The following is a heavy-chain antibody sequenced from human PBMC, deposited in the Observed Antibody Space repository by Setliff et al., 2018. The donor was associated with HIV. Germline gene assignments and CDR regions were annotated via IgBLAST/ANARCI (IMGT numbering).Heavy chain of an antibody. V-gene: IGHV1-69*10. CDR1: GGTFSSYA. CDR3: ARARLQGIVTAVGPRDNCLDP. Sequence: SVKVSCKASGGTFSSYAISWVRQAPGQGLEWMGGIIPILGIANYAQKFQGRVTITADKSTSTAYLELRSLTSDDTAVYYCARARLQGIVTAVGPRDNCLDPWGQGTRVTVSS. CDR2: IIPILGIA. D-gene: IGHD1-26*01. J-gene: IGHJ5*02.